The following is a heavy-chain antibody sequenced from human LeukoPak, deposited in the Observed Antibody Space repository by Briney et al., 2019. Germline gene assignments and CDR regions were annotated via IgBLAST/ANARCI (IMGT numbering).Heavy chain of an antibody. CDR3: ASLTYCSSTSCYVFSDY. V-gene: IGHV4-39*07. Sequence: SETLSLTCTVSGGSISSGGYYWSWIRQPPGKGLEWIGEINHSGSTNYNPSLKSRVTISVDTSKNQFSLKLSSVTAADTAVYYCASLTYCSSTSCYVFSDYWGQGTLVTVSS. CDR2: INHSGST. CDR1: GGSISSGGYY. J-gene: IGHJ4*02. D-gene: IGHD2-2*01.